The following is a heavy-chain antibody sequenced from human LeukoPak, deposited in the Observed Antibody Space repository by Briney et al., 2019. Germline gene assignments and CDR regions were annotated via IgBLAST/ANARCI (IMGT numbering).Heavy chain of an antibody. CDR2: IKHDGSEK. CDR3: TRDQNFYGSGRGFDP. Sequence: GGSLRLSCAASGFTFSSYWMSWVRQAPGKGLEWVANIKHDGSEKYYVDSVKGRFTISRDNAKNSLYLQMNSLRAEDTAIYYCTRDQNFYGSGRGFDPWGQGTLVTVSS. J-gene: IGHJ5*02. V-gene: IGHV3-7*01. D-gene: IGHD3-10*01. CDR1: GFTFSSYW.